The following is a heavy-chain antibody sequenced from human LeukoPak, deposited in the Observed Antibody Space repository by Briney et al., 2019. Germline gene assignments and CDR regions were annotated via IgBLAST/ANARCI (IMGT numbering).Heavy chain of an antibody. CDR2: INPNSGGT. CDR1: GYTFTGYY. D-gene: IGHD6-13*01. J-gene: IGHJ6*02. Sequence: ASVKVSCKASGYTFTGYYMHWVRQAPGQGLEWMGWINPNSGGTNYAQKFQGRVTMTRDTSISTAYMELSRLRSDDTAEYYCARGLDIAAAGPNYYYYGMDVWGQGTTVTVSS. CDR3: ARGLDIAAAGPNYYYYGMDV. V-gene: IGHV1-2*02.